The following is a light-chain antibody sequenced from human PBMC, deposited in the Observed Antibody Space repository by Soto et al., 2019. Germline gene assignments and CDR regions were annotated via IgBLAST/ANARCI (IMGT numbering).Light chain of an antibody. Sequence: EIVLTQSPATLSLSPGERATLSCRASQSVRSNLDWYKHKPGQAPRLLIYDVSNRATGIPNRFSGSVFVTDSTLTISNVEPEDFAGYYCQQRDNWPWTFGQGAKVEIK. V-gene: IGKV3-11*01. CDR1: QSVRSN. CDR2: DVS. J-gene: IGKJ1*01. CDR3: QQRDNWPWT.